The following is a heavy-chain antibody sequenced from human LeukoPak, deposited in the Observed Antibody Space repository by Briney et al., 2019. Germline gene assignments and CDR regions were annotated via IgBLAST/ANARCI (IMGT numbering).Heavy chain of an antibody. D-gene: IGHD3-3*01. J-gene: IGHJ3*02. CDR1: GGSISSYY. Sequence: SETLSLTCTVSGGSISSYYWSWIRQPPGKGLEWIGYIYYSGSTNYNPSLKSRVTISVDTSKNQFSLKLSSVTAADTAVYYCARDKGILRFLEWLPTLAFDIWGQGTMVTVSS. CDR3: ARDKGILRFLEWLPTLAFDI. V-gene: IGHV4-59*12. CDR2: IYYSGST.